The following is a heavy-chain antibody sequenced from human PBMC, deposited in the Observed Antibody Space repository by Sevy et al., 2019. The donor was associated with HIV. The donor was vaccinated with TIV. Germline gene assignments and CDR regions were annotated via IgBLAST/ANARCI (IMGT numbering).Heavy chain of an antibody. V-gene: IGHV3-30-3*01. J-gene: IGHJ4*02. CDR3: ARDRSTRWINYYFDY. CDR1: GFTFSDYA. CDR2: ISYDGINK. D-gene: IGHD2-2*01. Sequence: GGSLRLSCAASGFTFSDYAMHWVRHTQGKGLEWVAVISYDGINKNYADSVKGRFTLSRDNSKNTLSLQMNSPRTEDTAVYYCARDRSTRWINYYFDYWGQGTPVTVSS.